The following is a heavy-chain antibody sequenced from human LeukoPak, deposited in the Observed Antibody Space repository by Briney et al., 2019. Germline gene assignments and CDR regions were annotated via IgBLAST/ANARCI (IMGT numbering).Heavy chain of an antibody. CDR3: ARAVRYYDFWSGFDY. Sequence: SETLSLTCTVSGGSISSGGYYRSWFRQHPGKGLEWIGYIYYSGSTYYNPSLKSRVTISVDTSKNQFSLKLSSVTAADTAVYYCARAVRYYDFWSGFDYWGQGTLVTVSS. CDR2: IYYSGST. D-gene: IGHD3-3*01. J-gene: IGHJ4*02. V-gene: IGHV4-31*03. CDR1: GGSISSGGYY.